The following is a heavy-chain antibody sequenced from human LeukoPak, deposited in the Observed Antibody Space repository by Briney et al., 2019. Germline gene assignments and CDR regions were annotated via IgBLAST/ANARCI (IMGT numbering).Heavy chain of an antibody. J-gene: IGHJ5*02. Sequence: PSETLSLTSTVSGGSISSYYWSRIRQPPGEGLEWSGYIFFSGSTNYNPSLKSRVTISIDTSKNQFYLKLSSVTAADTAVYYWARVLRYFDWLSVAENWFDPWGQGTLVTVSS. V-gene: IGHV4-59*08. CDR3: ARVLRYFDWLSVAENWFDP. CDR2: IFFSGST. CDR1: GGSISSYY. D-gene: IGHD3-9*01.